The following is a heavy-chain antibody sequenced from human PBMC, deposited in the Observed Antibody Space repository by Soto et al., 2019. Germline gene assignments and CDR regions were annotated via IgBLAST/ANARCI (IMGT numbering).Heavy chain of an antibody. CDR1: GGTFSSYT. CDR3: ARGQQLANTNWFDP. D-gene: IGHD6-13*01. Sequence: ASVKVSCKASGGTFSSYTISWVRQAPGQGLEWMGWINPNSGGTNYAQKFQGWVTMTRDTSISTAYMELSRLRSDDTAVYYCARGQQLANTNWFDPWGQGTLVTVSS. CDR2: INPNSGGT. J-gene: IGHJ5*02. V-gene: IGHV1-2*04.